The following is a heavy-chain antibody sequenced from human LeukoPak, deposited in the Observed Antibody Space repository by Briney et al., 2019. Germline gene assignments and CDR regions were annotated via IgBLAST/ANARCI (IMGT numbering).Heavy chain of an antibody. V-gene: IGHV3-23*01. CDR1: GFTFSSYA. CDR2: ISGSGDST. CDR3: AKVTGYSKHGVDY. Sequence: TGGSLRLSCAASGFTFSSYAMSWVRQAPGKGLEWVSGISGSGDSTYYADSVKGRFTISRDNSKNTLYLQMNSLRAEDTAVYYCAKVTGYSKHGVDYWGQGTLVTVSS. D-gene: IGHD4-11*01. J-gene: IGHJ4*02.